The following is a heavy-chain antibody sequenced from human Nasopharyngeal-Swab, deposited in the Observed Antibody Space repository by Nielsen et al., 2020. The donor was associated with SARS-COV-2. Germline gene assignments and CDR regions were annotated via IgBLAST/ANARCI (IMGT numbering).Heavy chain of an antibody. CDR3: ARGQKGSGSYWSRYYFYMDV. J-gene: IGHJ6*03. CDR2: ITNGGIMT. V-gene: IGHV3-11*04. D-gene: IGHD3-10*01. CDR1: GFTFTDYY. Sequence: GESLKISCAASGFTFTDYYMTWVRQAPGKGLEWVSYITNGGIMTYYADSVKGRFTMSRDNAKTSLYLQMNSLRAEDTAMYYCARGQKGSGSYWSRYYFYMDVWGKGTTVTVSS.